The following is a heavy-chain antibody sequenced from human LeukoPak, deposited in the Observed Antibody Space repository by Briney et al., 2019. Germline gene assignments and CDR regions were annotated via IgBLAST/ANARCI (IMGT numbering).Heavy chain of an antibody. D-gene: IGHD2-15*01. CDR1: GFTFSSSA. CDR3: AKQLGYCSDGSCYFPY. CDR2: ISNNGGYT. V-gene: IGHV3-23*01. Sequence: GGSLGLSCAASGFTFSSSAMSWVRQAPGKGLEWVSAISNNGGYTYYADSVQGRFTISRDNSKSTLCLQMNSLRAEDTAVYYCAKQLGYCSDGSCYFPYWGQGTLVIVSS. J-gene: IGHJ4*02.